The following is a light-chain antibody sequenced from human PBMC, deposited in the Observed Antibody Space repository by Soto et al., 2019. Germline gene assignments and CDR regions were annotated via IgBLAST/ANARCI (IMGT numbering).Light chain of an antibody. V-gene: IGKV3-20*01. CDR1: QSVSSTY. Sequence: EIVLTQSPGTLSLSPWERATLSCRASQSVSSTYFAWYQQKPGQAPRLLIYGASSRATGIPDRFSGSGSETDFTLTINRLEPEDFAVYYCQQYGSSPWTFGQGTKVDIK. CDR2: GAS. J-gene: IGKJ1*01. CDR3: QQYGSSPWT.